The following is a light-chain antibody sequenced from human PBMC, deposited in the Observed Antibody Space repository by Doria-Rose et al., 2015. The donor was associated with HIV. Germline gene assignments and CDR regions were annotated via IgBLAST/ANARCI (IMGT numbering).Light chain of an antibody. CDR1: QSFSCTY. CDR3: HQYGTSWT. V-gene: IGKV3-20*01. J-gene: IGKJ1*01. Sequence: TQSPGTLSLSPGERATLSCRASQSFSCTYLAWYQQKPGQAPSLLIYDGSTRATGIPDRFSASGSRTDFTLTINRLEPEDFALYYCHQYGTSWTFGQGTKVEI. CDR2: DGS.